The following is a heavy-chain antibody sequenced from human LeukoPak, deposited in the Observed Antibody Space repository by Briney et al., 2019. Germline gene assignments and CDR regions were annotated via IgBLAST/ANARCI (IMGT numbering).Heavy chain of an antibody. CDR1: GFTFSSYS. J-gene: IGHJ4*02. Sequence: PGGSLRLSFAASGFTFSSYSMNWVRQAPGKGLEWVSYISSSSSTIYYADSVKGRFTISRDNAKNSLYLQMNSLRAEDTAVYYCARTGGFSKYYFDYWGQGTLVTVSS. V-gene: IGHV3-48*01. CDR2: ISSSSSTI. CDR3: ARTGGFSKYYFDY. D-gene: IGHD3-16*01.